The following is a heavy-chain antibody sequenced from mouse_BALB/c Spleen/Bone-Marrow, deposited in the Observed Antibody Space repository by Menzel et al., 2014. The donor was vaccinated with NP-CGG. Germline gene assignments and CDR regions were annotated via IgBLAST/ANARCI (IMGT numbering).Heavy chain of an antibody. CDR3: ARGNGYHFDY. CDR2: ISYSGNA. J-gene: IGHJ2*01. Sequence: EVHLVESGPSLVKPSQTLSLTCSVTGDSITSSYWNWIRKFPGNKLEYMGYISYSGNAYYDPSLKSRISLTRDTSKNQYYLQVKSVTTEDTATYFCARGNGYHFDYWGQGTTLTVSS. V-gene: IGHV3-8*02. CDR1: GDSITSSY. D-gene: IGHD1-2*01.